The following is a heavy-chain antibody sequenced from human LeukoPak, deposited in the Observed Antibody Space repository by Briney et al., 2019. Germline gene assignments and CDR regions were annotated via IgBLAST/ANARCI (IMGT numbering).Heavy chain of an antibody. CDR1: GSSISSSSYY. Sequence: SETLSLTCTVSGSSISSSSYYWGWIRQPPGKGLEWIKSNYSSGDTYYNPSLRSRVTISVDTSKNQFSLKLRSVTSADTAVYFCARRRSYGEEFDYWGQGTLVTVSS. V-gene: IGHV4-39*01. D-gene: IGHD3-16*01. CDR3: ARRRSYGEEFDY. J-gene: IGHJ4*02. CDR2: NYSSGDT.